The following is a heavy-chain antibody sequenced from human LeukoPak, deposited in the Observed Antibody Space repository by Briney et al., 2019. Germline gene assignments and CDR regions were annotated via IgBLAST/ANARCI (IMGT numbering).Heavy chain of an antibody. D-gene: IGHD5-24*01. V-gene: IGHV3-21*04. CDR3: AREGIAMTTINWFDP. Sequence: SVKGRFTVSRDNAKNALYLQMNSLRVEDTAVYYCAREGIAMTTINWFDPWGQGTLVTVSS. J-gene: IGHJ5*02.